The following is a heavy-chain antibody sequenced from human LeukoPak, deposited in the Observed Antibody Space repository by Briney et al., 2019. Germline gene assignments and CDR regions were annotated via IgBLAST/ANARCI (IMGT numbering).Heavy chain of an antibody. CDR3: ARDRANIGTPLKAFDI. V-gene: IGHV1-18*01. CDR1: GYTFTSYG. J-gene: IGHJ3*02. Sequence: ASVKVSCKASGYTFTSYGISWVRQAPGQGLEWMGWISAYNGNTNYAWKLQGRVTMTTDTSTSTAYMELRSLRSDDTAVYYCARDRANIGTPLKAFDIWGQGTMVTVSS. D-gene: IGHD1-7*01. CDR2: ISAYNGNT.